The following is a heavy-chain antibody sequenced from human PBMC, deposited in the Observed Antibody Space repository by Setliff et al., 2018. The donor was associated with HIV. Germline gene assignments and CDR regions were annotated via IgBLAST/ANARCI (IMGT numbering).Heavy chain of an antibody. CDR3: VRDRALRFSQSPSLHYFDV. CDR2: IYNSRRA. CDR1: GYSINDGYH. Sequence: SETMSLTCLVFGYSINDGYHWGWIRQSPRKGLEWIGSIYNSRRASYNPSRRSRASLSIDTSKNRFSLRLNPVTAADTAVYYCVRDRALRFSQSPSLHYFDVWGQGILVTVSS. V-gene: IGHV4-38-2*02. J-gene: IGHJ4*01.